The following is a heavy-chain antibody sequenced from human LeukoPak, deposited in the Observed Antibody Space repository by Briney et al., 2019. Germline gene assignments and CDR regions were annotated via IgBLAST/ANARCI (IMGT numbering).Heavy chain of an antibody. V-gene: IGHV3-15*01. CDR3: TTDFILEYSSGWYEDYFDY. CDR1: GFTFSSYA. CDR2: IKSKTDGGTT. D-gene: IGHD6-19*01. Sequence: PGGSLRLSCAASGFTFSSYAMSWVRQAPGKGLEWVGRIKSKTDGGTTDYAAPVKGRFTISRDDSKNTLYLQMNSLKTEDTAVYYCTTDFILEYSSGWYEDYFDYWGQGTLVTVSS. J-gene: IGHJ4*02.